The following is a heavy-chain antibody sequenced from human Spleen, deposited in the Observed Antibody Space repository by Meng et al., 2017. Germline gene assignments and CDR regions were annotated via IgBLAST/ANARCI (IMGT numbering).Heavy chain of an antibody. CDR1: GYSFTAYY. J-gene: IGHJ4*02. CDR2: INPNSGGT. CDR3: ARVEGSITMVRGVILNYFDY. V-gene: IGHV1-2*02. Sequence: ASVKVSCKASGYSFTAYYIHWVRQAPGQGLEWMGWINPNSGGTNYAQKFQGRVTMTRDTSISTAYMELSRLRSDDTAVYYCARVEGSITMVRGVILNYFDYWGQGTLVTVSS. D-gene: IGHD3-10*01.